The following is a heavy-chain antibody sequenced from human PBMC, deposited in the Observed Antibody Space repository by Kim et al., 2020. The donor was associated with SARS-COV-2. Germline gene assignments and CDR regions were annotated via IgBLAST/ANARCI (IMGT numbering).Heavy chain of an antibody. CDR2: IKQDGSEK. V-gene: IGHV3-7*03. J-gene: IGHJ4*02. D-gene: IGHD2-8*01. Sequence: GGSLRLSCAASGFTFSSYWMSWVRQAPGKGLEWVANIKQDGSEKYYVDSVKGRFTISRDNAKNSLYLQMNSLRAEDTAVYYCARDDCTNGVCYTMQNGIDYWGQGTLVTVSS. CDR3: ARDDCTNGVCYTMQNGIDY. CDR1: GFTFSSYW.